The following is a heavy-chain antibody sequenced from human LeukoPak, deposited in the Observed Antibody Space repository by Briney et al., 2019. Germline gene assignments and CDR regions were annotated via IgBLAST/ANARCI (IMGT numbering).Heavy chain of an antibody. CDR1: GGSFSGYY. CDR2: INHSGST. D-gene: IGHD3-10*01. V-gene: IGHV4-34*01. CDR3: ARSGYGMDV. J-gene: IGHJ6*02. Sequence: SETLCLTCAVYGGSFSGYYWSWNRQPPGKELEWIGEINHSGSTNYNPSLKSRVTISVDTSKNQFSLKLTSVTAADTAVYYCARSGYGMDVWGQGTTVTVSS.